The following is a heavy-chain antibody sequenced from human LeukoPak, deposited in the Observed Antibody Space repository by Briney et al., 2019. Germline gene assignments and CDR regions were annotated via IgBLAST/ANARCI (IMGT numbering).Heavy chain of an antibody. Sequence: GGSLRLSCAASGFTFSDYYMSWIRQAPGKGLEWVSYISSSGSTIYYAASMKGRTIFSGDYTNKSLFLQMNRLTAEHAAFYYSRSSFSSDAFYV. J-gene: IGHJ3*01. CDR2: ISSSGSTI. CDR1: GFTFSDYY. CDR3: RSSFSSDAFYV. V-gene: IGHV3-11*04. D-gene: IGHD6-6*01.